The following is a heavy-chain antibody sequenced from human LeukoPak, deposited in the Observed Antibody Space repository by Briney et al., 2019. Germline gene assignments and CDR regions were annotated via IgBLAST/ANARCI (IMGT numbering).Heavy chain of an antibody. CDR2: IYTSGST. Sequence: ASETLSLTCTVSGGSISTYYWSWIRQPAGKGLEWIGRIYTSGSTNYNPSLKSRVTMSVDTSKNQFSLKLTSVTAADTAMYYCSRDVITSGQLGWFDPWGQGTLVTVSS. CDR3: SRDVITSGQLGWFDP. D-gene: IGHD2/OR15-2a*01. V-gene: IGHV4-4*07. J-gene: IGHJ5*02. CDR1: GGSISTYY.